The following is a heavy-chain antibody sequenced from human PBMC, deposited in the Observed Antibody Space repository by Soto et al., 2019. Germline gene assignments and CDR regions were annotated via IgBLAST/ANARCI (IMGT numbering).Heavy chain of an antibody. CDR3: ARSPPGGYHYYYGMDV. CDR2: IGTAVDT. V-gene: IGHV3-13*04. CDR1: GFTFSSYD. Sequence: GGSLSLSCAASGFTFSSYDMQWVRQATGKGLERVSAIGTAVDTYYPGSVKGRFTISRENANNSLYLQMNSLRAGDTAVYYCARSPPGGYHYYYGMDVWGQGTQVTVSS. D-gene: IGHD3-22*01. J-gene: IGHJ6*02.